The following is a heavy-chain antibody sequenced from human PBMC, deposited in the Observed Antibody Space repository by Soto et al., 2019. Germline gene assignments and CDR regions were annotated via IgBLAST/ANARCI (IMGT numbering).Heavy chain of an antibody. J-gene: IGHJ5*02. D-gene: IGHD3-10*01. CDR3: ARLTRGVVVPAAMPSRITMVRGVIIP. CDR2: IYYSGST. CDR1: GGSISSSSYY. V-gene: IGHV4-39*01. Sequence: PSETLSLTCTVSGGSISSSSYYWGWIRQPPGKGLEWIGSIYYSGSTYYNPSLKSRVTISVDTSKNQFSLKLSSVTAADTAVYYCARLTRGVVVPAAMPSRITMVRGVIIPWGQGTLVTVSS.